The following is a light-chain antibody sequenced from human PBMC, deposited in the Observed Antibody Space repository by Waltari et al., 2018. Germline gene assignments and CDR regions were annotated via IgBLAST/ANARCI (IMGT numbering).Light chain of an antibody. CDR3: SSFTTIGTLVV. CDR1: NTVVGGYIH. V-gene: IGLV2-14*01. J-gene: IGLJ2*01. CDR2: EVT. Sequence: HSALTPPAAVSGPPGQSITISCTGTNTVVGGYIHFSCYQQQPGKAPKLLISEVTNRPSGVSNRFSGSKSGNTASLTISGLHAEDEAEYYCSSFTTIGTLVVFGGGTKLTVL.